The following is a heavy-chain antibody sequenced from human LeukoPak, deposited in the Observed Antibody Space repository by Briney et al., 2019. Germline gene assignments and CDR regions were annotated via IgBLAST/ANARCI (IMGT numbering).Heavy chain of an antibody. CDR2: IFYSGNT. CDR3: ARQIAVVEPTDPNWFDS. Sequence: SETLSLTCTVSGGSISSSSFYWGWIRQPPGKGLEWIGSIFYSGNTYYTPSLQSRVTMSLDTSKSQFSLSLTSATAADTAVYYCARQIAVVEPTDPNWFDSWGQGTLVTVSS. D-gene: IGHD2-21*01. J-gene: IGHJ5*01. CDR1: GGSISSSSFY. V-gene: IGHV4-39*07.